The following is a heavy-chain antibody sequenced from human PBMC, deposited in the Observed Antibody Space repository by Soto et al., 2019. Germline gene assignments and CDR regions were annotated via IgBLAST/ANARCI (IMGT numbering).Heavy chain of an antibody. J-gene: IGHJ3*02. Sequence: EVVLSESGGGLVQPGGSLRLSCAASGVTLRSYGMIWVRQALGKGLEWVSGISAGGGSTHYADSVKGRFTISRDNSKNTLFLQMDSLGAEDTAVHYCATYNWNNRAFENWGLGTMVTVSS. CDR1: GVTLRSYG. V-gene: IGHV3-23*01. CDR3: ATYNWNNRAFEN. D-gene: IGHD1-20*01. CDR2: ISAGGGST.